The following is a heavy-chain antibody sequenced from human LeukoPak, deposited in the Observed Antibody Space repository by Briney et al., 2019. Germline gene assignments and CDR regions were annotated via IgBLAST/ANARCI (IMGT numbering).Heavy chain of an antibody. CDR2: THYSGST. V-gene: IGHV4-59*01. J-gene: IGHJ6*02. Sequence: SETLSLTCTVSGGSISNHWGWIRQPPGKGLEWIGYTHYSGSTTYNPSLRSRVTVSLDKYNNQFSLRLTSVTAADTAVYYCARVASKGGMDVWGQGTTVTVSS. CDR1: GGSISNH. CDR3: ARVASKGGMDV. D-gene: IGHD5/OR15-5a*01.